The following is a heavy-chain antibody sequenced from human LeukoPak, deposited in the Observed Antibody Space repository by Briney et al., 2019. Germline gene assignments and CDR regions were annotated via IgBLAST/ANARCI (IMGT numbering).Heavy chain of an antibody. CDR1: GYTFTSHA. Sequence: ASVKVSCKASGYTFTSHAIHWVRQAPGQRLEWMGWINAGNGNTKYSQKLQGRVTITRDTSASTAYMELSSLRSEDTAVYYCARSSGVTIYNWFDPWGQGTLVTVSS. J-gene: IGHJ5*02. CDR3: ARSSGVTIYNWFDP. D-gene: IGHD4-17*01. CDR2: INAGNGNT. V-gene: IGHV1-3*01.